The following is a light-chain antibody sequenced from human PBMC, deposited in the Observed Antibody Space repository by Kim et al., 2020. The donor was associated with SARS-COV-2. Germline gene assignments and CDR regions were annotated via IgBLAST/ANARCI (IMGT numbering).Light chain of an antibody. CDR1: RKDVGDYNY. V-gene: IGLV2-8*01. CDR2: GVT. Sequence: QSVTISCTGTRKDVGDYNYVSWYQQHPGKAPKVLLYGVTQRPSGVPDRFSGSKSGNTASLTVSGLQPEDEADYYCSSFAASNNVYVFGTGTKGTVL. CDR3: SSFAASNNVYV. J-gene: IGLJ1*01.